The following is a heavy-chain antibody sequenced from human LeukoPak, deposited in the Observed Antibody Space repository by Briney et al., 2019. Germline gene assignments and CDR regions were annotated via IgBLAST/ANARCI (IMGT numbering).Heavy chain of an antibody. J-gene: IGHJ4*02. D-gene: IGHD4-17*01. Sequence: TSDTLSLTCAVYGGSFSGYYWSWIRQPPGKGLEWIGEINHSGSTNYNPSLKSRVTISVGTSKNQFSLKLSSVTVADTAVYYCARTAVTTVYFDYWGQGTLVTVSS. CDR1: GGSFSGYY. V-gene: IGHV4-34*01. CDR3: ARTAVTTVYFDY. CDR2: INHSGST.